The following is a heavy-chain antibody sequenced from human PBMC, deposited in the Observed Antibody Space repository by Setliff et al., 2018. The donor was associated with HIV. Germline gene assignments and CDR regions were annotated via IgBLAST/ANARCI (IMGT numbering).Heavy chain of an antibody. V-gene: IGHV5-51*01. CDR2: IYPVDSET. CDR1: GYNFVDYS. Sequence: GESLKISCQGSGYNFVDYSIAWVRQVPGKGLEWMGIIYPVDSETRYSPSFQSQVTISADKSINTAYLQWTTLKASDSAMYYCARPRGNDYAGSGFDNWGQGTLVTVSS. CDR3: ARPRGNDYAGSGFDN. D-gene: IGHD2-2*01. J-gene: IGHJ4*02.